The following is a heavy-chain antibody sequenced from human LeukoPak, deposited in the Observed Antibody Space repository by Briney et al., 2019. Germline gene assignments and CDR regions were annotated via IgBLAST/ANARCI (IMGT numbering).Heavy chain of an antibody. CDR3: AREGRYSSGWYRASYYFDY. Sequence: GGSLRLSCAASGFTFSSYAMHWVRQAPGKGLEWVAVISYDGSNKYCADSVEGRFTISRDNSKNTLYLQMNSLRAEDTAVYYCAREGRYSSGWYRASYYFDYWGQGTLVTVSS. CDR1: GFTFSSYA. J-gene: IGHJ4*02. CDR2: ISYDGSNK. V-gene: IGHV3-30-3*01. D-gene: IGHD6-19*01.